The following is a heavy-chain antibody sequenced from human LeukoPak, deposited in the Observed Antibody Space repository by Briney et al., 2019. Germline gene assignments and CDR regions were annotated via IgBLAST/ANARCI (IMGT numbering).Heavy chain of an antibody. J-gene: IGHJ4*02. V-gene: IGHV4-34*01. Sequence: SETLSLTCAVSGGSFSGYYWSWIRQPPGKGLEWIGKINHSGSTNYNPSLKSRVTISVDTSKNQFSLKLSSVTAADTAVYYCARQWADRSSCFDYWGQGTLVTVSS. CDR1: GGSFSGYY. CDR2: INHSGST. D-gene: IGHD1-26*01. CDR3: ARQWADRSSCFDY.